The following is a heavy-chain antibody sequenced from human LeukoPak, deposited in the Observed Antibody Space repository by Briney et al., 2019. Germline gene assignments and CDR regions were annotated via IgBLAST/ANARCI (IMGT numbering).Heavy chain of an antibody. D-gene: IGHD3-9*01. CDR2: INHSGST. CDR3: ARGLPLRYFDWPTRTNWFDP. Sequence: SETLSLTCAVYGGSFSGYYWGWIRQSPGKGLEWIGEINHSGSTNYNPSLRSRVTISVDTSKNQFSLKLSSVTAADTAVYYCARGLPLRYFDWPTRTNWFDPWGQGTLVTVSS. V-gene: IGHV4-34*01. J-gene: IGHJ5*02. CDR1: GGSFSGYY.